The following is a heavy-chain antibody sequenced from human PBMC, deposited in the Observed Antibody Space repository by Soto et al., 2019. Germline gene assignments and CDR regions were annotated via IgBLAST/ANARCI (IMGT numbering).Heavy chain of an antibody. CDR1: GFTFSNYW. D-gene: IGHD5-18*01. Sequence: GGSLRLSCAASGFTFSNYWMIWVRQAPGRGLEWVANIKLDGSEQYYADSVKGRFTISRDNAKNSLYLQMNSLRAEDTAVYYCTRPGYSYVIDHWGRGTLVTVSS. V-gene: IGHV3-7*05. CDR2: IKLDGSEQ. CDR3: TRPGYSYVIDH. J-gene: IGHJ4*02.